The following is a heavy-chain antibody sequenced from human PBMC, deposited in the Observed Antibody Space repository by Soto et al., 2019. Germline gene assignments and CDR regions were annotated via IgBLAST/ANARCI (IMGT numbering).Heavy chain of an antibody. V-gene: IGHV4-31*03. CDR2: IYYSGST. D-gene: IGHD3-22*01. Sequence: SETLSLTCTVSGGSISSGGYYWSWIRQHPGKGLEWIGYIYYSGSTYYNPSLKSRVTISVDTSKNQFSLKLSSVTAADTAVYYCAKWGSGYYGTVDYWGQGTLVTVSS. CDR3: AKWGSGYYGTVDY. J-gene: IGHJ4*02. CDR1: GGSISSGGYY.